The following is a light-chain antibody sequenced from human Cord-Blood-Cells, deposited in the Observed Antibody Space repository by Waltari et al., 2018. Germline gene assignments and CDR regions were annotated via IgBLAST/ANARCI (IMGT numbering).Light chain of an antibody. CDR2: KAS. CDR1: PSISSW. CDR3: QQYNSYSWT. V-gene: IGKV1-5*03. Sequence: DIQMTHSPSTLSASVGDRVTITCRASPSISSWLAWYQQKPGKAPKLLIYKASSLESGVPSRFSGSGSGTEFTLTISSLQPDDFATYYCQQYNSYSWTFGQGTKVEIK. J-gene: IGKJ1*01.